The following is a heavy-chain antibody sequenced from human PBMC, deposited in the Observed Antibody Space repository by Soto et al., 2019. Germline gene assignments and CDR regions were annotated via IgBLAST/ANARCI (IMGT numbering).Heavy chain of an antibody. D-gene: IGHD6-19*01. J-gene: IGHJ4*02. CDR2: INAGNGNT. CDR3: ARDLGGWPDY. CDR1: GYTFTSYA. Sequence: QVQLVQSGAEVKKPGASVKVSCKASGYTFTSYAIHWVRQAPGQRLGGMGWINAGNGNTKYSQKFQDRVTITRDTSASTAYMELSSLRSEDTAVYYCARDLGGWPDYWGQGTLVTVSS. V-gene: IGHV1-3*01.